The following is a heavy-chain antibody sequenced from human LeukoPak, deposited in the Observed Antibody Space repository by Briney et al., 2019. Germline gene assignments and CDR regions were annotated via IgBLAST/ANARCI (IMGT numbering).Heavy chain of an antibody. CDR1: GGSISSSSYY. D-gene: IGHD5-12*01. V-gene: IGHV4-61*02. J-gene: IGHJ4*02. Sequence: SETLSLTCTVSGGSISSSSYYWSWIRQPAGKGLEWIGRIYTSGSTNYNPSLKSRVTMSVDTSKNQFSLKLSSVTAADTAVYYCARANRTGWLRSSYYFDYWGQGTLVTVSS. CDR3: ARANRTGWLRSSYYFDY. CDR2: IYTSGST.